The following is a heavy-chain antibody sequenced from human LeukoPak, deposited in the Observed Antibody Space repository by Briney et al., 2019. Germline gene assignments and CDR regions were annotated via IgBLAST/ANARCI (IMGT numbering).Heavy chain of an antibody. J-gene: IGHJ3*02. V-gene: IGHV3-7*01. CDR1: GFTFGSYW. CDR3: AREYPRRGAFDI. Sequence: GGSLRLSCAASGFTFGSYWMSWVRQAPGKGLEWVASIKQDGSEKYYVDSVKGRFTISRDNAKNSLYLQMNSLRAEDTAVYYCAREYPRRGAFDIWGQGTMVTVSS. CDR2: IKQDGSEK.